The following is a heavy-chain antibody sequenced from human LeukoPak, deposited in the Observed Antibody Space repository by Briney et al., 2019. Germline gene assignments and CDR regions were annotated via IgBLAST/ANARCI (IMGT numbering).Heavy chain of an antibody. J-gene: IGHJ3*02. CDR2: MNPNSGNT. CDR3: ARGGGDFWSDAFDI. V-gene: IGHV1-8*03. Sequence: GASVTVSCKASGYTFTSYYMHWGRPAPGQGLEWMGWMNPNSGNTGYAQKFQGRVTITRNTSISTAYMELSSLRSEDTAVYYCARGGGDFWSDAFDIWGQGTMVTVSS. D-gene: IGHD3-3*01. CDR1: GYTFTSYY.